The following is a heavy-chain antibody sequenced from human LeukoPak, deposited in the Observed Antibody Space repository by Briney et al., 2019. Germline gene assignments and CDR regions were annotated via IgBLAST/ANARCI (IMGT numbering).Heavy chain of an antibody. CDR1: GFSFTAYS. CDR2: IGPGGDI. J-gene: IGHJ4*02. Sequence: GSLRLSRAASGFSFTAYSMNWVRQAPGRGLEWISYIGPGGDIYYADSVTGRFTVSRDTAKNSLYLQMNGLKVEDTAVYYCARRFDSWGQGTLVTVSS. CDR3: ARRFDS. V-gene: IGHV3-48*01.